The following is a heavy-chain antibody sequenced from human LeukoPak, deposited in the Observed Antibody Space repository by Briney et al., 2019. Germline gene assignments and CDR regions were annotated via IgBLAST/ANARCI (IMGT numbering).Heavy chain of an antibody. D-gene: IGHD2-15*01. CDR3: ARVGYCSGGSCYRWGYYYYYMDV. V-gene: IGHV4-39*07. J-gene: IGHJ6*03. CDR1: GDSVSVRSYY. CDR2: IYYTGST. Sequence: PSETLSLTCTVSGDSVSVRSYYWGWIRQPPGKGLEWIGNIYYTGSTYYNSSLKSRVSISVDTSKNQFSLKLSSVTAADTAVYYCARVGYCSGGSCYRWGYYYYYMDVWGKGTTVTISS.